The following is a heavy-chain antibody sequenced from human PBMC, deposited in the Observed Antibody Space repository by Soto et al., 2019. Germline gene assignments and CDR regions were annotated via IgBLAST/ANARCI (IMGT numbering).Heavy chain of an antibody. Sequence: SETLSLTCAVYGGSFSGYYWSWIRQPPGKGLEWIGEINHSGSTNYNPSLKSRVTISVDTSKNQFSLKLSSVTAADTAVYYCARQRSLRFLEWLFDAFDIWGQGTMVTVSS. CDR1: GGSFSGYY. D-gene: IGHD3-3*01. J-gene: IGHJ3*02. V-gene: IGHV4-34*01. CDR3: ARQRSLRFLEWLFDAFDI. CDR2: INHSGST.